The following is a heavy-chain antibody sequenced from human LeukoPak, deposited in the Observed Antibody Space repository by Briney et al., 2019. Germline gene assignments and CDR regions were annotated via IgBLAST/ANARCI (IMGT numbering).Heavy chain of an antibody. Sequence: PGGSLRLSCAASGFIFIDYDFHWVRQAPGKGLEWLAYISKDAAFMFYADSVRGRFTVSRDNSKRTVYLQMNSLRDEDTAVYYCATDRGMAPFDHWGQGTLVTVSS. CDR2: ISKDAAFM. CDR3: ATDRGMAPFDH. V-gene: IGHV3-30*04. J-gene: IGHJ4*02. CDR1: GFIFIDYD. D-gene: IGHD3-10*01.